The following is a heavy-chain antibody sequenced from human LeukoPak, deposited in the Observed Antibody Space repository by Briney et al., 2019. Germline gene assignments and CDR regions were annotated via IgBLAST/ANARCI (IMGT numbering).Heavy chain of an antibody. CDR2: ITSDGSNT. V-gene: IGHV3-74*01. J-gene: IGHJ4*02. Sequence: PGGSLRLSCAASGITFSSYWMHWVRQAPGKGLVWVSRITSDGSNTNYADSVKGRFTISRDNAKNTLYLHMNSLRAEDTAVYYCAKGVRGSYYGYYFDYWGQGTLVTVSS. D-gene: IGHD1-26*01. CDR1: GITFSSYW. CDR3: AKGVRGSYYGYYFDY.